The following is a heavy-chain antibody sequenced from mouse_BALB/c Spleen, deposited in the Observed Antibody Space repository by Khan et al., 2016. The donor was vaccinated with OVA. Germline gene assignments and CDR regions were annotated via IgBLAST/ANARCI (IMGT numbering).Heavy chain of an antibody. V-gene: IGHV1-7*01. Sequence: VQLQQSGAELAKPGASVKMSCKASGYTFINYWILWVKQRPGQGLEWIGYINPSTGYTEYNQNFKEKATLTADKSSSTAYMQLSSLTSEDSAVYYGARRGLRWDFDYWGQGTTLTVSS. J-gene: IGHJ2*01. D-gene: IGHD1-1*01. CDR3: ARRGLRWDFDY. CDR1: GYTFINYW. CDR2: INPSTGYT.